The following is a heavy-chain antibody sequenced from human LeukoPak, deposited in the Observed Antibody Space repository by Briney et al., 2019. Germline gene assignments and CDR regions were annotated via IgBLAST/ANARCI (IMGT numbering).Heavy chain of an antibody. CDR3: ARDRISHYYDSSGYYSNWFDP. J-gene: IGHJ5*02. Sequence: SETLSLTCTVSGGSISSYYWSWIRQPPGKGLEWVGYIYYSGSTNYNPSLKSRVTISVDTSKNQFSLKLSSVTAADTAVYYCARDRISHYYDSSGYYSNWFDPWGQGTLVTVSS. V-gene: IGHV4-59*01. D-gene: IGHD3-22*01. CDR2: IYYSGST. CDR1: GGSISSYY.